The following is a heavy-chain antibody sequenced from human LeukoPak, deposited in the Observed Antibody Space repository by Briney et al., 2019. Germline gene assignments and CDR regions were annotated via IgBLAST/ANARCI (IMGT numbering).Heavy chain of an antibody. CDR2: IYHSGNT. V-gene: IGHV4-39*02. D-gene: IGHD6-19*01. J-gene: IGHJ4*02. CDR3: ARVADSSGWFGDYFDN. Sequence: SETLSLTCSVSGASIASTSYYWGWVRQPPGKGLEWIGSIYHSGNTYYTSSLRSRVTISVDTSKNLFSLNLTSVTGADTAVYFCARVADSSGWFGDYFDNWGLGTLVSVSP. CDR1: GASIASTSYY.